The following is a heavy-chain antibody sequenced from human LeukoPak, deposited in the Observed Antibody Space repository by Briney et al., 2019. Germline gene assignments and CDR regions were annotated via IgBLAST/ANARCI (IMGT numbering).Heavy chain of an antibody. CDR2: IWYDGSNK. J-gene: IGHJ4*02. D-gene: IGHD2-15*01. CDR1: GFTFSSYG. Sequence: PGGSLRLSCAASGFTFSSYGMHWVRQAPGKGVEWVAVIWYDGSNKYYADSVKGRFTISRDNSKNTLYLQMNSLRAEDTAVYYCAREGYCSGGSCYSILDYWGQGTLVTVSS. CDR3: AREGYCSGGSCYSILDY. V-gene: IGHV3-33*01.